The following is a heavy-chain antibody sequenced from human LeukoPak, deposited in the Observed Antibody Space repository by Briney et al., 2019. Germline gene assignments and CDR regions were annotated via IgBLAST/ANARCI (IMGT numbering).Heavy chain of an antibody. CDR1: GGSISSSSYY. CDR3: AILPPPGYGGDYGGGFAP. D-gene: IGHD4-17*01. Sequence: SETLSLTCTVSGGSISSSSYYWGWIRQPPGKGLEWIGSIYYSGSTYYNPSLKSRVTISVDTSKNQFSLKLSSVTAADTAVYYCAILPPPGYGGDYGGGFAPWGQGTLVTVSS. J-gene: IGHJ5*02. CDR2: IYYSGST. V-gene: IGHV4-39*07.